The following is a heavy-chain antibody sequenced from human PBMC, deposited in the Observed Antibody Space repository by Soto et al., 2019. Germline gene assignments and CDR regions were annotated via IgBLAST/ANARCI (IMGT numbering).Heavy chain of an antibody. V-gene: IGHV1-8*01. J-gene: IGHJ4*02. CDR2: MNPNSGNT. CDR3: ARGQRDYYDSSPSGGDY. D-gene: IGHD3-22*01. Sequence: ASVKVSCKASGYTFTSYDINWVRQATGQGLEWMGWMNPNSGNTGYAQKFQGRVTMTRNTSISTAYMELSSLRSEDTAVYYCARGQRDYYDSSPSGGDYWGQGTLVTVSS. CDR1: GYTFTSYD.